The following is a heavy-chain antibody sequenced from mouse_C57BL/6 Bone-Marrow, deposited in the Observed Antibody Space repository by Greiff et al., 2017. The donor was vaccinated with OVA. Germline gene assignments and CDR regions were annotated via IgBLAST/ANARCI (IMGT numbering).Heavy chain of an antibody. J-gene: IGHJ3*01. CDR1: GYTFTSYW. D-gene: IGHD2-5*01. V-gene: IGHV1-64*01. Sequence: VQLQQPGAELVKPGASVKLSCKASGYTFTSYWMHWVKQRPGQGLEWIGMIHPNSGSTNYNEKFKSQATLTVDKSSSTAYMQLSSLTSEDSAVYYCARIGLSNSLAWFAYWGQGTLVTVSA. CDR3: ARIGLSNSLAWFAY. CDR2: IHPNSGST.